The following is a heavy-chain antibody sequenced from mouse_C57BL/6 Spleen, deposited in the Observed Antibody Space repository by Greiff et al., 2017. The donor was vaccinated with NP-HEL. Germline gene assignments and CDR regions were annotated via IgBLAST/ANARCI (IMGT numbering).Heavy chain of an antibody. J-gene: IGHJ3*01. CDR3: GPIYYDYDGFAY. Sequence: VQLQQSGPELVKPGASVKISCKASGYAFSSSWMNWVKQRPGKGLEWIGRIYPGDGDTNYNGKFKGKATLTADKSSSTAYMQLISLTSEDSAVYYCGPIYYDYDGFAYWGQGTLVTVSA. CDR1: GYAFSSSW. V-gene: IGHV1-82*01. D-gene: IGHD2-4*01. CDR2: IYPGDGDT.